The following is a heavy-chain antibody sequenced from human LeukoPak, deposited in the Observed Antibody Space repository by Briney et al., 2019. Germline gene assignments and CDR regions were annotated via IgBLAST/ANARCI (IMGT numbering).Heavy chain of an antibody. CDR3: AREADWAFDY. J-gene: IGHJ4*02. D-gene: IGHD3-9*01. CDR2: INTNTGNP. V-gene: IGHV7-4-1*02. Sequence: QGPGQGLEWMRRINTNTGNPTYAQGFTGRFVFSLDTSVSTAYLQISSLKAEDTAVYYCAREADWAFDYWGQGTLVTVSS.